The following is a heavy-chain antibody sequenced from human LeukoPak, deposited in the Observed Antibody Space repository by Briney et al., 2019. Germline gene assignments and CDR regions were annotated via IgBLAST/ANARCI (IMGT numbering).Heavy chain of an antibody. D-gene: IGHD4-17*01. J-gene: IGHJ4*02. V-gene: IGHV4-61*01. CDR1: GGSVSSGSYY. CDR3: ATYFYGEYGSYYFDY. CDR2: IYYSGST. Sequence: SETLSLTCTVSGGSVSSGSYYWTWIRQPPGKGLEWIGYIYYSGSTNYNPSLKSRVTILVDTSKNQFSLKLSSVTAADTAIYYCATYFYGEYGSYYFDYWGQGTLVTVSS.